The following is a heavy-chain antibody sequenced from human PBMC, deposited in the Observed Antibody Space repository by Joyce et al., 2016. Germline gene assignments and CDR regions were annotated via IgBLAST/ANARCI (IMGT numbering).Heavy chain of an antibody. CDR1: GGALRCYT. Sequence: QVQLVHSGAEVRKPGSSVKVSCKASGGALRCYTFSWVRQAPGQGLELMGTIIPIRSDTTKYAQKFQGRVTITADKSTNAAYMELSRLKADDTAFYYCAAERGYKYGLDCWGQGTLVTVSS. J-gene: IGHJ4*02. CDR2: IIPIRSDTT. CDR3: AAERGYKYGLDC. D-gene: IGHD5-18*01. V-gene: IGHV1-69*08.